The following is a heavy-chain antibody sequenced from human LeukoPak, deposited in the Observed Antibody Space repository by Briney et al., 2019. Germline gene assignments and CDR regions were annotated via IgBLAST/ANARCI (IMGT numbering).Heavy chain of an antibody. CDR2: IIPIFGTA. D-gene: IGHD5-18*01. CDR1: GGTFSSYA. V-gene: IGHV1-69*05. J-gene: IGHJ4*02. Sequence: ASVKVSCKASGGTFSSYAISRVRQAPGQGLEWMGGIIPIFGTANYAQKFQGRVTMTTDTSTSTAYMELRSLRSDDTAVYYCARTRSWIQFDYWGQGTLVTVSS. CDR3: ARTRSWIQFDY.